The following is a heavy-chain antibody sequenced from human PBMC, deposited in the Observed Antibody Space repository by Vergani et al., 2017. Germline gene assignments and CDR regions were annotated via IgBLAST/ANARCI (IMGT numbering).Heavy chain of an antibody. CDR2: ISAYNGNT. D-gene: IGHD3-10*01. CDR1: GGTFSSYA. V-gene: IGHV1-18*01. J-gene: IGHJ4*02. Sequence: QVQLVQSGAEVKKPGSSVKVSCKASGGTFSSYAISWVRQAPGQGLEWMGWISAYNGNTNYAQKLQGRVTMTTVTSTSTAYMELRSLRADDTAVYYCAGSELLWFGEPVYFDYWGQGTLVTVSS. CDR3: AGSELLWFGEPVYFDY.